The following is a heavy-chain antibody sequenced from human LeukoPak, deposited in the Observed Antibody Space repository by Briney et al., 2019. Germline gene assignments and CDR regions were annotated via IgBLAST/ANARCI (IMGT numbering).Heavy chain of an antibody. Sequence: SETLSLTCAVYGGSFSGHSWGWIRQSPGKGLEWIGEINHSGSTNYNPSLKSRVTISVDTSKNQFSLKLSSVTAADTAVYYCARESMYYYDSSGYYNNNWFDPWGQGTLVTVSS. D-gene: IGHD3-22*01. CDR3: ARESMYYYDSSGYYNNNWFDP. CDR1: GGSFSGHS. V-gene: IGHV4-34*01. CDR2: INHSGST. J-gene: IGHJ5*02.